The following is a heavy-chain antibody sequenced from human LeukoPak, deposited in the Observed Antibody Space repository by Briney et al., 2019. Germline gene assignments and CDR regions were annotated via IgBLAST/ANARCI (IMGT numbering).Heavy chain of an antibody. CDR1: GFTLSNSA. V-gene: IGHV3-23*01. J-gene: IGHJ4*02. CDR2: IGVGGGT. Sequence: PGGSLRLSCAASGFTLSNSAMTWVRQAPGKGLEGVSVIGVGGGTYYADSVRGRFTISRDISKTTLYLQMDSLRAEDTAVYYCAKAASYYGSGRAPFDCWGQGTLVTVSS. D-gene: IGHD3-10*01. CDR3: AKAASYYGSGRAPFDC.